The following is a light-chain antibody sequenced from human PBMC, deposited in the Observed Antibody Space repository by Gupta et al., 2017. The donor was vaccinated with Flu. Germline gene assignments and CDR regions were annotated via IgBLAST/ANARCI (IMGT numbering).Light chain of an antibody. Sequence: RVTIRCRGRVGKVGSDSIDWYEQDHGMGPKLLIYGNNRRTAGVPDRFCDSRSGTSATVTISGLQAEDVGVYYCAARDDGGGGQIFGGGTRLVVL. CDR2: GNN. CDR1: VGKVGSDS. V-gene: IGLV1-44*01. J-gene: IGLJ2*01. CDR3: AARDDGGGGQI.